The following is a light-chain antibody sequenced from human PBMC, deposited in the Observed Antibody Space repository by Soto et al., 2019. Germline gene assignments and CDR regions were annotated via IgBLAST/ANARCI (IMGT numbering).Light chain of an antibody. J-gene: IGKJ1*01. CDR3: QQGSNWSRT. CDR1: ETVSIN. CDR2: GAS. V-gene: IGKV3-15*01. Sequence: ERVMTQSPATLSVAPGERATLSCRASETVSINLAWFQQKPGQAPRLLIYGASTRATGVPARFSGSGSVTDFNLTISRREPEDYEVYYCQQGSNWSRTLDQGTTVDIK.